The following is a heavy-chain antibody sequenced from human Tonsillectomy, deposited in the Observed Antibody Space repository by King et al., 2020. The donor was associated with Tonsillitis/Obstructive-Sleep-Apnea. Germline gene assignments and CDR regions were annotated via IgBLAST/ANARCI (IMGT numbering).Heavy chain of an antibody. Sequence: VQLVESGGGLVQPGGSLRLSCAASGFTFSSVDMHWVRQTLGGGLEWVSRIGTAGDTWYSDSVKGRFTISRENAKNSFYLQMNSLRAGDTAVYYCARGNLYCSEGTCYSSNLFECGGLGTLGTVAS. CDR2: IGTAGDT. CDR3: ARGNLYCSEGTCYSSNLFEC. V-gene: IGHV3-13*04. D-gene: IGHD2-15*01. CDR1: GFTFSSVD. J-gene: IGHJ4*02.